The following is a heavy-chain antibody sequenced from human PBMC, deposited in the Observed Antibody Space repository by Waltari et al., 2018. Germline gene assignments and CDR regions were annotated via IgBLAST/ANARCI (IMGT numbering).Heavy chain of an antibody. V-gene: IGHV3-7*01. CDR2: IKKDGGEK. J-gene: IGHJ4*02. CDR3: ARDRGYCGGDCYKNLDS. D-gene: IGHD2-21*01. CDR1: GFTFSDYW. Sequence: EVQLVESGGGLVQPGGSLRLSCAAFGFTFSDYWMTGVRQAPGKGLEWVANIKKDGGEKYYVDSVKGRFTVSRDNAKNSLYLQMSSLRAEDTAVYYCARDRGYCGGDCYKNLDSWGQGTLVAVSS.